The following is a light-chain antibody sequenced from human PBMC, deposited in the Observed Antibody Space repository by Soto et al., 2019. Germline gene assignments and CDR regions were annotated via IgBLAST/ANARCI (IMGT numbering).Light chain of an antibody. V-gene: IGKV1-6*01. J-gene: IGKJ1*01. CDR2: GAS. CDR3: LQDYNFPWA. CDR1: QGIRSD. Sequence: IQMTQSPFSLSASVGDRVTISCRASQGIRSDLAWYQQKPGKVPKLLIYGASKLESGVPSRFSGSGFGTDFTLTISSLQPEDFATYYCLQDYNFPWAFGQGTKVEIK.